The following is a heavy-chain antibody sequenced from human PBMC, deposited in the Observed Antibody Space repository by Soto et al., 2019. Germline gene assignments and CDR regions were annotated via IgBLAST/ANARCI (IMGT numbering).Heavy chain of an antibody. CDR3: TRDRLTLTTSLIFDY. D-gene: IGHD4-17*01. Sequence: GASVKVSCKASGYTFTNYGIAWVRQAPGQGLEWMGWISAYSGSTDYAPKLQGRVTMTTDTSTSTVYMELRDLRSDDTAVYYCTRDRLTLTTSLIFDYWGQGTLVTVSS. CDR1: GYTFTNYG. CDR2: ISAYSGST. V-gene: IGHV1-18*01. J-gene: IGHJ4*02.